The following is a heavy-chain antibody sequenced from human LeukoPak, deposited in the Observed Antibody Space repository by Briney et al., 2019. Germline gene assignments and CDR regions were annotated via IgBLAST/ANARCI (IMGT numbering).Heavy chain of an antibody. J-gene: IGHJ3*02. Sequence: SETLSLTCAVPGYSISSGYYWGWIRQPPGKGREWIGSIYHSGSTYYNPSLKSRVTISVDTSKNQFSLKLSSVTAADTAVYYCARGTTDAFDIWGQGTMVTVSS. CDR2: IYHSGST. D-gene: IGHD1-1*01. CDR1: GYSISSGYY. V-gene: IGHV4-38-2*01. CDR3: ARGTTDAFDI.